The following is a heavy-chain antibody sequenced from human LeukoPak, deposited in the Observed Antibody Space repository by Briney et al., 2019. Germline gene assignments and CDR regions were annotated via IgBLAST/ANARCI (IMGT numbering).Heavy chain of an antibody. CDR3: ARGAYCYENDAFDI. CDR1: GGSISSGDYY. Sequence: PSETLSLTCTVSGGSISSGDYYWSWIRQPPGKGLEWIGYIYYSGSTYYNPSLKSRVTISVDTSKNQFSLKLSSVTAADTAVYYCARGAYCYENDAFDIWGQGTMVTVSS. V-gene: IGHV4-30-4*01. J-gene: IGHJ3*02. D-gene: IGHD3-22*01. CDR2: IYYSGST.